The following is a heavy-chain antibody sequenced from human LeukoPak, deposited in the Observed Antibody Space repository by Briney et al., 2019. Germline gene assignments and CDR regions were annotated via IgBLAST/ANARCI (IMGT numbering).Heavy chain of an antibody. CDR2: IYYSGST. CDR3: ARSSGWYYFDY. D-gene: IGHD6-19*01. CDR1: GGSISSSSYY. J-gene: IGHJ4*02. V-gene: IGHV4-39*07. Sequence: SETLSLTCTVSGGSISSSSYYWGWIRQPPGKGLEWIGSIYYSGSTYYNPSLKSRVTISVDTSKNQFSLKLSSVTAADTAVYYCARSSGWYYFDYWGQGTLVIVSS.